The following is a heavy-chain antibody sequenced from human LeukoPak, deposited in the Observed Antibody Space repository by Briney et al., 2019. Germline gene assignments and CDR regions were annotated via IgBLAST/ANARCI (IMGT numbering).Heavy chain of an antibody. D-gene: IGHD3-22*01. Sequence: KSSETLSLTCTVSGGSISSSSYYWGWIRQPPGKGLEWIGSIYYSGSTYYNPSLKSRVTISVDTSKNQFSLKLSSVTAADTAVYYCARGGTYYYDSSALPHQWGQGTLVTVSS. CDR1: GGSISSSSYY. J-gene: IGHJ4*02. CDR2: IYYSGST. CDR3: ARGGTYYYDSSALPHQ. V-gene: IGHV4-39*07.